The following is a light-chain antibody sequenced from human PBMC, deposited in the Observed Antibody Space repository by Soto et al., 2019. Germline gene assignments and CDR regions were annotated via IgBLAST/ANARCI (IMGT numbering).Light chain of an antibody. CDR1: SSNIGSHA. CDR3: AAWDDSLNGWV. CDR2: TNN. V-gene: IGLV1-44*01. J-gene: IGLJ3*02. Sequence: QAVVTQPPSASATPGQRVTISCSGSSSNIGSHAVNWYQQLPGTAPRLLIYTNNHRPSGVPDRFSDSKSGISASLAISGLQSEDEADYYCAAWDDSLNGWVFGGGTKLTVL.